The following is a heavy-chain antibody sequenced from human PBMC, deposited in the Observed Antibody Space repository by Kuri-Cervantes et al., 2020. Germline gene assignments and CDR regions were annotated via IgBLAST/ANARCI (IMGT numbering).Heavy chain of an antibody. CDR2: ISSSGSTI. V-gene: IGHV3-11*01. CDR3: AKDSHAARDS. CDR1: GFTFSDYY. J-gene: IGHJ4*02. Sequence: GGSLRLSCAASGFTFSDYYMSWIRQAPGKGLEWVSYISSSGSTIYYADSVKGRFTISRDNAKNSLSLQMDSLRAEDTALYYCAKDSHAARDSWGQGTLVTVSS. D-gene: IGHD6-6*01.